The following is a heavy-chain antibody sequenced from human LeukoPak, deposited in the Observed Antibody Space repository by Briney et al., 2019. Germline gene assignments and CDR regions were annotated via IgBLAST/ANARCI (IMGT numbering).Heavy chain of an antibody. Sequence: PGGSLRLSCAASGFTFSSYSMNWIRQAPGKGLEWVSYISGSGGNKYYADSVKGRFTISRDNAKNSLYLQMNSLRVEDTAVYYCATSQSSVAGIVGDWGQGTLVTVSS. J-gene: IGHJ4*02. D-gene: IGHD6-19*01. CDR2: ISGSGGNK. V-gene: IGHV3-48*04. CDR3: ATSQSSVAGIVGD. CDR1: GFTFSSYS.